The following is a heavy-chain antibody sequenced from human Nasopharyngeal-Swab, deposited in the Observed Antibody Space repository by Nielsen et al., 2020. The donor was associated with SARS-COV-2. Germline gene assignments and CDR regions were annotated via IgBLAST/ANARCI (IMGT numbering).Heavy chain of an antibody. CDR3: AHTCTPDGSGAYMDV. V-gene: IGHV2-5*02. CDR1: GFSLSTSGVG. J-gene: IGHJ6*03. D-gene: IGHD3-10*01. Sequence: SGATLVKPIQTLTLTCPFSGFSLSTSGVGLAWVRPPHGKALEWLALIYWDDDKRYSPSLKSRLAISKDTSKNQVVLTLITMDPVDTATYYCAHTCTPDGSGAYMDVWGKGTAVTVSS. CDR2: IYWDDDK.